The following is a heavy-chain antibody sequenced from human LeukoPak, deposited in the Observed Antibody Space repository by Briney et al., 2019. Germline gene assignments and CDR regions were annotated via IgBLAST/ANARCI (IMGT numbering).Heavy chain of an antibody. J-gene: IGHJ6*03. CDR2: IYHSGST. D-gene: IGHD6-19*01. CDR3: ARDGAVAGRISTYYYYYMDV. CDR1: GGSISSSNW. V-gene: IGHV4-4*02. Sequence: SGTLSLTCAVSGGSISSSNWWSWVRQPPGKGLEWIGEIYHSGSTNYNPSLKSRVTISVDKSKNQFSLKLSSVTAADTAVYYCARDGAVAGRISTYYYYYMDVWGKGTTVTISS.